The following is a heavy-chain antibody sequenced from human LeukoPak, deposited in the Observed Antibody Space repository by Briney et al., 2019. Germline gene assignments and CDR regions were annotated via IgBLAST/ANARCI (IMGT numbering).Heavy chain of an antibody. J-gene: IGHJ5*02. CDR1: GGSISSRPYY. V-gene: IGHV4-39*07. CDR3: ARAGITMVRGVQNRFDP. D-gene: IGHD3-10*01. CDR2: ISYSGTT. Sequence: SETLSLTCTVSGGSISSRPYYWGWVRQSPGKGLEWIGTISYSGTTYYNPSLKSRVTISLDTSKNQFSLKLSSVTAADTAVYYCARAGITMVRGVQNRFDPWGQGTLVTISS.